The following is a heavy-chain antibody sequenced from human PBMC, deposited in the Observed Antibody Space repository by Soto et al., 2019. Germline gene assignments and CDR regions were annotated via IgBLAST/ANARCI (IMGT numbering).Heavy chain of an antibody. D-gene: IGHD6-6*01. CDR3: AQVDDVAALFAY. Sequence: SGPTLVNPTQTLTLTCTFSGFSLSTTGEGVGWIRRPPGKALEWLAVIYWNDDKSYSPSLKSRLTISKDTSKKQVVLTMMNMAPVDTGTYYCAQVDDVAALFAYLGQGTLVTVSS. CDR1: GFSLSTTGEG. J-gene: IGHJ4*02. V-gene: IGHV2-5*01. CDR2: IYWNDDK.